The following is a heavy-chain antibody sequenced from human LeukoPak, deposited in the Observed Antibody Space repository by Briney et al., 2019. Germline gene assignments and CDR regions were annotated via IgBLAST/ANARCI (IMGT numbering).Heavy chain of an antibody. V-gene: IGHV3-7*01. Sequence: PGGSLRLSCAASGFTFSTFWMSWVRQAPGKGLEWVANIKEDGTEKYYVDSVKGRFTISRDNAENSLYLQMNSLRAEDTAVYYCARDLGYSNSWYDFAYWGQGTLVTVSS. CDR3: ARDLGYSNSWYDFAY. D-gene: IGHD6-13*01. CDR1: GFTFSTFW. CDR2: IKEDGTEK. J-gene: IGHJ4*02.